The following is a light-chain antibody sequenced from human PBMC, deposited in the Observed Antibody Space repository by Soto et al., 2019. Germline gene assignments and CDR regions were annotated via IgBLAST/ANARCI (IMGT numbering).Light chain of an antibody. Sequence: QSVLTQSPSASGTPGQRVSISCSGSSSNIGSNNVYWYQHFPGSAPRFLIYPNSPRPSGVPDRFSAAKSGTSASLVLSGLRPEDEATYYCATWDDSPSGRSWVFGGGTKLTVL. CDR1: SSNIGSNN. J-gene: IGLJ3*02. V-gene: IGLV1-47*01. CDR3: ATWDDSPSGRSWV. CDR2: PNS.